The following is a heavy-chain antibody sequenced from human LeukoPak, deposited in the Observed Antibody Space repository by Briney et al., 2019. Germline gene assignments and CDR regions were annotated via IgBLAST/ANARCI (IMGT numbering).Heavy chain of an antibody. V-gene: IGHV3-15*01. CDR2: IKSKTDGGTT. CDR3: TTEGSSWYMYFDY. CDR1: GFTFSNAW. J-gene: IGHJ4*02. Sequence: PGGSLRLSCAASGFTFSNAWMSWVRQAPGKGLEWVGRIKSKTDGGTTDYAAPVKGRFTISRDDSKNTLYLQMNSLKTGDTAVYYCTTEGSSWYMYFDYWGQGTLVTVSS. D-gene: IGHD6-13*01.